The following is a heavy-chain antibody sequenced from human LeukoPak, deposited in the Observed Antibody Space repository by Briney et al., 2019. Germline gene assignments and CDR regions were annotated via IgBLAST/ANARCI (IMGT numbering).Heavy chain of an antibody. CDR3: ARGAMATTPFFDY. J-gene: IGHJ4*02. D-gene: IGHD5-24*01. CDR1: GGSISNYY. V-gene: IGHV4-59*01. Sequence: SETLSLTCPVSGGSISNYYYWTWIRQPPGKGLEWIGYVYYTGSTNFNPSLKSRVTMSLDASRNQFSLKLTSLTAADTAVYYCARGAMATTPFFDYWGQGTLVTVSS. CDR2: VYYTGST.